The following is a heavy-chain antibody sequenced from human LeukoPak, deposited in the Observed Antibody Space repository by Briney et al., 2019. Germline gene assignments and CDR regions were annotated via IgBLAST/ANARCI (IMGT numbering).Heavy chain of an antibody. CDR3: SSQPAALGVDF. Sequence: GGSLRLSCAASGFTFSSYWMSWVRQPPGKGLEWVANIKQDGSGKYYVDSVKGRFTISRDNAKKSLYLQMNSLRAEDTAVYYCSSQPAALGVDFWGQGILVTVSS. CDR1: GFTFSSYW. D-gene: IGHD2-2*01. CDR2: IKQDGSGK. J-gene: IGHJ4*02. V-gene: IGHV3-7*01.